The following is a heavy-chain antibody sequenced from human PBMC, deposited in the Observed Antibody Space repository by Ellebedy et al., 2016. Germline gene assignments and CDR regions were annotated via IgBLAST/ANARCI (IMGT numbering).Heavy chain of an antibody. Sequence: SVKVSCXASGYTFTGYYMHWVRQAPGQGLEWMGGIIPIFGTANYAQKFQGRVTITADESTSTAYMELSSLRSEDTAVYYCARGDGGNRYFQHWGQGTLVTVSS. CDR3: ARGDGGNRYFQH. CDR1: GYTFTGYY. J-gene: IGHJ1*01. V-gene: IGHV1-69*13. CDR2: IIPIFGTA. D-gene: IGHD4-23*01.